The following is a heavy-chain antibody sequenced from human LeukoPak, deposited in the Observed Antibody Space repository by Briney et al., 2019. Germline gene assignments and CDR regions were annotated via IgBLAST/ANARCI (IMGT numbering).Heavy chain of an antibody. Sequence: GGALTLSCAASAFTFSSYSMNWVRQAPGKALEGVSCISSSSNTIYYADSVKGRFTISRDNVKNSLYLQMNSLRAEDTAVYYCARSQDYDSSGYYYGLDGRDFDYWGQGTLVTVSS. V-gene: IGHV3-48*01. CDR3: ARSQDYDSSGYYYGLDGRDFDY. CDR2: ISSSSNTI. D-gene: IGHD3-22*01. J-gene: IGHJ4*02. CDR1: AFTFSSYS.